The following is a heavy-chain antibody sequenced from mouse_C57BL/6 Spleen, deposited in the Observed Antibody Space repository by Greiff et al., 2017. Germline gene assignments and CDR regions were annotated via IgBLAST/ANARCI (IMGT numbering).Heavy chain of an antibody. V-gene: IGHV1-53*01. J-gene: IGHJ2*01. D-gene: IGHD1-1*01. Sequence: QVQLQQPGTELVKPGASVKLSCKASGYTFTSYWMHWVKQRPGQGLEWIGNINPSNGGTNYNETFKSKATLTVDKSSSTAYMQLSSLTSEDSAVYYCARKITTVVALDYWGQGTTLTVSS. CDR1: GYTFTSYW. CDR3: ARKITTVVALDY. CDR2: INPSNGGT.